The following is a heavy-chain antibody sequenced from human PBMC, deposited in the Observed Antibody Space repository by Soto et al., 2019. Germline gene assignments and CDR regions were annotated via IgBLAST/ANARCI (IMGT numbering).Heavy chain of an antibody. V-gene: IGHV3-21*01. Sequence: GGSLRLSCAASGFSFSSYSMNWVRQAPGKGLEWVSSISSSASHINYADSVKGRFTISRDNAKKSLYLQMNSLRAEDTAVYYCARGYTGYCSGGTCYWFDPWGQGTLVTAPQ. CDR3: ARGYTGYCSGGTCYWFDP. CDR2: ISSSASHI. J-gene: IGHJ5*02. CDR1: GFSFSSYS. D-gene: IGHD2-15*01.